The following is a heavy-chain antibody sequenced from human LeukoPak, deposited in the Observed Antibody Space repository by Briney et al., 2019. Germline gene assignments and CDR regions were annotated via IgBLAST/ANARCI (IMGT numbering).Heavy chain of an antibody. CDR2: ISGSGGST. D-gene: IGHD3-9*01. CDR3: AKDGGEYYDILTGYYPRLYYMDV. CDR1: GFTFSTYS. Sequence: GGSLRLSCAASGFTFSTYSMNWVRQAPGKGLEWVSAISGSGGSTYYADSVKGRFTISRDNSKNTLYLQMNSLRAEDTAVYYCAKDGGEYYDILTGYYPRLYYMDVWGKGTTVTISS. J-gene: IGHJ6*03. V-gene: IGHV3-23*01.